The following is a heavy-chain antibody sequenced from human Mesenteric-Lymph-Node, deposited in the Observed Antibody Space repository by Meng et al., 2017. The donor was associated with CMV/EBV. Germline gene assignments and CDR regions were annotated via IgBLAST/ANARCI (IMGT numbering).Heavy chain of an antibody. CDR3: ARSNTPFDYYRMDV. D-gene: IGHD2/OR15-2a*01. J-gene: IGHJ6*02. V-gene: IGHV1-69*05. CDR1: GGTFSNYA. CDR2: IIPLFGTA. Sequence: SGGTFSNYAISWVRQAPGQGLEWMGGIIPLFGTANYAQKFHGRGTISTDESTSTAYVELSSLTSEDTAVYYCARSNTPFDYYRMDVWGQGTTVTVSS.